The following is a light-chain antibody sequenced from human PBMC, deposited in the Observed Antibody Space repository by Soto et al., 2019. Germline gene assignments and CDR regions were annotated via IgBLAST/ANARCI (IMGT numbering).Light chain of an antibody. CDR1: QSLNSR. CDR2: KAS. CDR3: QQYNGYPLT. V-gene: IGKV1-5*03. J-gene: IGKJ4*01. Sequence: DIPMTQSPSTLSASVGDRVTITCRASQSLNSRLAWYQQKPGKAPNLLIYKASSLESGVPSRFSGSGSGTEFTLTISSLQPDDLATYYCQQYNGYPLTSGGGTRVEIK.